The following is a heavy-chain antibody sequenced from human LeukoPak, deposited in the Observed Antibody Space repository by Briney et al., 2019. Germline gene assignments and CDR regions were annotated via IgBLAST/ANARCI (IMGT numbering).Heavy chain of an antibody. D-gene: IGHD3-3*01. J-gene: IGHJ6*03. Sequence: GDSLRLXCAASGFTFTSYGMHWVRQAPDKELEWVAFIRFDGNNKHYADSVKGRFTISRDNSKNTLYLEMNSLRTEDTAVYYCAKVYDSGDYYYYYMDVWGKGTTVTVSS. CDR1: GFTFTSYG. V-gene: IGHV3-30*02. CDR2: IRFDGNNK. CDR3: AKVYDSGDYYYYYMDV.